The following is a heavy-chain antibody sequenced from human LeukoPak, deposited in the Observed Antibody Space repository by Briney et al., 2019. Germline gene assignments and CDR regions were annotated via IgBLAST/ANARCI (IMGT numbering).Heavy chain of an antibody. CDR2: IKQDGSEK. CDR3: ARGALHCSSTSCSYDAFDI. V-gene: IGHV3-7*01. J-gene: IGHJ3*02. D-gene: IGHD2-2*01. Sequence: GGSLRLSCAASGFTFSSYWMSWVRQAPGKGLEWVANIKQDGSEKYYVDSVKGRFTISRDNAKNSLYLQMNSLRAEDTAVYYCARGALHCSSTSCSYDAFDIWGQGTMVTVSS. CDR1: GFTFSSYW.